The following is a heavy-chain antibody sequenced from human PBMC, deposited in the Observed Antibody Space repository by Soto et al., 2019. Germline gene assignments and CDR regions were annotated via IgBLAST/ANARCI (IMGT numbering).Heavy chain of an antibody. J-gene: IGHJ2*01. Sequence: QVQLVESGGGVVQPGRSLRLSCAASGFTFSSYGMHWVRQAPGKGLEWVAVIWYDGSNKYYADSVKGRFTISRDNSKNTRYLQMNSLRAEDTAVYYCARYYYGSGSGWYFDLWGRGTLVTVSS. CDR2: IWYDGSNK. CDR3: ARYYYGSGSGWYFDL. V-gene: IGHV3-33*01. CDR1: GFTFSSYG. D-gene: IGHD3-10*01.